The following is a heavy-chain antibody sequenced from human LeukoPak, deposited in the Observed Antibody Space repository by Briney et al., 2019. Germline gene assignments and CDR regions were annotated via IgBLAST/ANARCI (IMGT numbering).Heavy chain of an antibody. Sequence: SETLSLTCTVSGGSISSYYWSWIRQPPGKGLEWIGYIYYSGSTNYNPSLKSRVTISVDTSKNQFSLKPSSVTAADTAVYYCASSCANWGCGGENYFDYWGQGTLVTASS. CDR2: IYYSGST. CDR3: ASSCANWGCGGENYFDY. V-gene: IGHV4-59*01. D-gene: IGHD7-27*01. CDR1: GGSISSYY. J-gene: IGHJ4*02.